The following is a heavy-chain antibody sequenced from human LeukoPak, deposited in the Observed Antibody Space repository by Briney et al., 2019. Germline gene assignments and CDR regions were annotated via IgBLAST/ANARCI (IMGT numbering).Heavy chain of an antibody. V-gene: IGHV1-2*02. D-gene: IGHD2-15*01. CDR2: INPNSGGT. J-gene: IGHJ5*02. CDR3: ARVGCTGGSCYGWFDP. Sequence: ASVKVSCKASGYIFTDYYMHWVRQAPGQGLEWMGWINPNSGGTNSAQKLQGRVTMTRDTSISTAYMELSRLRSDDTAVYYCARVGCTGGSCYGWFDPWGQGTLVTVSS. CDR1: GYIFTDYY.